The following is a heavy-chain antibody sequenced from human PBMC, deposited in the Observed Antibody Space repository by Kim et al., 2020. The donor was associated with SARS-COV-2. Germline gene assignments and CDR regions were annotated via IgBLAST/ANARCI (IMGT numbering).Heavy chain of an antibody. V-gene: IGHV1-69*13. CDR2: IIPIFGTA. CDR1: GGTFSSYA. Sequence: SVKVSCKASGGTFSSYAISWVRQAPGQGLEWMGGIIPIFGTANCAQKFQGRVTITADESTSTAYMELSSLRSEDTAVYYCAREITMAPSYDAFDIWGQGTMVTVSS. J-gene: IGHJ3*02. CDR3: AREITMAPSYDAFDI. D-gene: IGHD3-10*01.